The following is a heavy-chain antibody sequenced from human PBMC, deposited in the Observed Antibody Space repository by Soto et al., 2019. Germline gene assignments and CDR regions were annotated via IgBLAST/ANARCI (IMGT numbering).Heavy chain of an antibody. CDR3: ARVWIQLWLNDY. V-gene: IGHV1-18*01. CDR2: ISAYNGNT. D-gene: IGHD5-18*01. Sequence: HAPGQGLEWMGWISAYNGNTNYAQKLQGRVTMTTDTSTSTAYMELRSLRSDDTAVYYCARVWIQLWLNDYCGQGTLVSGSS. J-gene: IGHJ4*02.